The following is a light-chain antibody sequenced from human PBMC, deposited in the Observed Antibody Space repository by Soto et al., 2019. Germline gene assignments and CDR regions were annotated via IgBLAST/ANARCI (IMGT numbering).Light chain of an antibody. V-gene: IGKV3-20*01. J-gene: IGKJ1*01. CDR3: QQYGSSPVT. CDR2: GAS. Sequence: EIVLTQSPGTLSLSPGERATLSCRASQSVSSSYLAWYQQKPGQAPRLLIYGASSRATGLPDRFSGSGSGTDFPLTISRLEPEDFAVYYCQQYGSSPVTFGQGTKVEIK. CDR1: QSVSSSY.